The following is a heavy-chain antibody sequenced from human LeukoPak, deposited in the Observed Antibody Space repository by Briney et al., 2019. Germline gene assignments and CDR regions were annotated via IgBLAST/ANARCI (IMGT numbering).Heavy chain of an antibody. CDR2: IKSKTDGGTT. Sequence: GGSLRLPCAASGFTFSNAWMSWVRQAPGKGLEWVGRIKSKTDGGTTDYAAPVKGRFTTSRDDSKNTLYLQMNSLKTEDTAVYYCTTVPMVRGVIMPSVDYWGQGTLVTVSS. J-gene: IGHJ4*02. CDR1: GFTFSNAW. D-gene: IGHD3-10*01. V-gene: IGHV3-15*01. CDR3: TTVPMVRGVIMPSVDY.